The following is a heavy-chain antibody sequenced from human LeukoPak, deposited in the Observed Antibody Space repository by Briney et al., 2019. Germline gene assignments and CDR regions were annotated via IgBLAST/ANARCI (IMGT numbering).Heavy chain of an antibody. CDR2: IKQDGSEK. V-gene: IGHV3-7*01. Sequence: PGGSLRLSCAAPGFTFSSYWMSWVRQAPGKGLEWVANIKQDGSEKYYVDSVKGRFTISRDNAKNSLYLQMNSLRAEDTAVYYCARDSPNCGGDCYYFDYWGQGTLVTVSS. J-gene: IGHJ4*02. CDR3: ARDSPNCGGDCYYFDY. D-gene: IGHD2-21*02. CDR1: GFTFSSYW.